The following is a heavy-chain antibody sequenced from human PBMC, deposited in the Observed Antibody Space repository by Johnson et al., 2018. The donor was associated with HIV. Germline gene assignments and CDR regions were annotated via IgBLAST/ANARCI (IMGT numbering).Heavy chain of an antibody. CDR2: IYSGGST. CDR1: GFTVSSNY. J-gene: IGHJ3*02. CDR3: ARAYTYGAFDI. D-gene: IGHD5-18*01. Sequence: EVQLVESGGCLVQPGGSLRLSCAASGFTVSSNYMSWVRQAPWKGLEWVSVIYSGGSTYYADSVKGRFTISRDNSKSTLYLQMNSLRAEDTAVYYCARAYTYGAFDIWGQGTTVTISS. V-gene: IGHV3-66*01.